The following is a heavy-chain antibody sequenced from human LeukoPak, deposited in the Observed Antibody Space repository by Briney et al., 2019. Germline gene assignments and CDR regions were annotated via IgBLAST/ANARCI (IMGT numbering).Heavy chain of an antibody. J-gene: IGHJ4*02. Sequence: GRSLRLSCAASGFTFDDNAMHWVRQAPGKGLEWVSGVTWNSGNIGYADSVKGRFTISRDNAKNSLYLQMNSLRAEDTALYYCAKDTSDSSGWYGFDYRGQGTLVTVSS. CDR2: VTWNSGNI. CDR1: GFTFDDNA. D-gene: IGHD6-19*01. CDR3: AKDTSDSSGWYGFDY. V-gene: IGHV3-9*01.